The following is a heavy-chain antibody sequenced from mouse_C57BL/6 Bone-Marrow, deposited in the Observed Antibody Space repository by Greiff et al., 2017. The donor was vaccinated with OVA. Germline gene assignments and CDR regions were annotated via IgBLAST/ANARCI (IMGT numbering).Heavy chain of an antibody. J-gene: IGHJ1*03. Sequence: EVQGVESGGDLVKPGGSLKLSCAASGFTFSSYGMSWVRPTPDKRLEWVATISSGGSYTYYPDSVKGRFTISRDNAKNTLYLQMSSLKSEDTAMYYWARQYYYGSSFLYWYFDVWGTGTTVTVSS. V-gene: IGHV5-6*01. D-gene: IGHD1-1*01. CDR2: ISSGGSYT. CDR1: GFTFSSYG. CDR3: ARQYYYGSSFLYWYFDV.